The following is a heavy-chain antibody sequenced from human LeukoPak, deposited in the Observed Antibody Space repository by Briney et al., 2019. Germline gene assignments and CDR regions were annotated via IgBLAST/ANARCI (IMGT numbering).Heavy chain of an antibody. V-gene: IGHV1-69*05. CDR1: GGTFSSYA. J-gene: IGHJ6*03. D-gene: IGHD6-6*01. CDR3: ASPSGIAARPGYYYYYMDV. CDR2: IIPIFGTA. Sequence: GASVKVSCKASGGTFSSYAISWVRQAPGQGLEWMGGIIPIFGTANYAQKFQGRVTITTDESTSTAYMELSSLRSEDTAVYYCASPSGIAARPGYYYYYMDVWGKGTTVTVSS.